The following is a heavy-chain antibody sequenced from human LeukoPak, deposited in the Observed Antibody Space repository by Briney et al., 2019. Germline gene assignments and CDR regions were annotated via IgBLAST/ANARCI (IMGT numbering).Heavy chain of an antibody. V-gene: IGHV3-64D*06. Sequence: GGSLRLSCSASGFTFSSYAMHWVRQAPGKGLEYVSAISSNGGSTYYADSVKGRLTISRDNSKNTLYLQMSSLRAEDTAVYYCVKGKIWFGELPFFDYWGQGTLVTVSS. D-gene: IGHD3-10*01. J-gene: IGHJ4*02. CDR2: ISSNGGST. CDR3: VKGKIWFGELPFFDY. CDR1: GFTFSSYA.